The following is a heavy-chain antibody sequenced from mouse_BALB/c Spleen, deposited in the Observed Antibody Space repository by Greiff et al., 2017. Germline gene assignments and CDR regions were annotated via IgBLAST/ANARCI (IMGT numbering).Heavy chain of an antibody. CDR2: IDPANGNT. Sequence: EVQLQQPGAELVKPGASVKLSCTASGFNIKDTYMHWVKQRPEQGLEWIGRIDPANGNTKYDPKFQGKATITADTSSNTAYLQLSSLTSEDTAVYYCARPLDYYGSSYGFAYWGQGTLVTVSA. D-gene: IGHD1-1*01. CDR3: ARPLDYYGSSYGFAY. CDR1: GFNIKDTY. V-gene: IGHV14-3*02. J-gene: IGHJ3*01.